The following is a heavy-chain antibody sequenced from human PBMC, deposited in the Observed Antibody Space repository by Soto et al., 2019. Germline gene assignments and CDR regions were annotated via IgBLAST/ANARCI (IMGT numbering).Heavy chain of an antibody. CDR3: ARAGSRYWSSTSCYRYYYYYYGMYV. CDR1: GYTFTGYY. Sequence: ASVKVSCKASGYTFTGYYMHWVRQAPGQGLEWMGWINPNSGGTNYAQKFQGRVTMTRDTSISTAYMELSRLRSDDTAVYYCARAGSRYWSSTSCYRYYYYYYGMYVWGQGTTVTVSS. D-gene: IGHD2-2*01. V-gene: IGHV1-2*02. J-gene: IGHJ6*02. CDR2: INPNSGGT.